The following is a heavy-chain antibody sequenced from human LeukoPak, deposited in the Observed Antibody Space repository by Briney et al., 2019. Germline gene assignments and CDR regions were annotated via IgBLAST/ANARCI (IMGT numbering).Heavy chain of an antibody. Sequence: GSLRLSCAASGFTFSSYEMNWVRQAPGKGLEWIGEFNHSWGAKYNPSLKSRVTISIDTSKDHLSLNLSSVTAADTAVYFCARGLDASDIWGQGTMVTVS. CDR2: FNHSWGA. CDR3: ARGLDASDI. V-gene: IGHV4-34*01. CDR1: GFTFSSYE. J-gene: IGHJ3*02.